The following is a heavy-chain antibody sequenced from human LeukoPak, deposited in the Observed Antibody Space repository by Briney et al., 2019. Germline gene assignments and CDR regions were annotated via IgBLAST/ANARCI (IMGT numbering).Heavy chain of an antibody. D-gene: IGHD6-13*01. J-gene: IGHJ6*03. Sequence: GGSLRLSCAASGFTVSSNYMSWVRQAPGKGLEWVSVIYSGGSTYYADSVKGRFTISRDNSKNTLYLQMNSLRAEDTAVYYCAKEAQSSSWPYYYYYMDVWGKGTTVTISS. CDR2: IYSGGST. CDR1: GFTVSSNY. V-gene: IGHV3-66*01. CDR3: AKEAQSSSWPYYYYYMDV.